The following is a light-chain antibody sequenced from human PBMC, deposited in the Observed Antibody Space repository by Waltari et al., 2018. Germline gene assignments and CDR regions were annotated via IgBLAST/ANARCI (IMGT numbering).Light chain of an antibody. J-gene: IGKJ1*01. CDR2: GAS. Sequence: DIVLTQSPGSLSSSPGERVTLSCRASQSVSRALAWYQQTPGQAPRLLIFGASNRATGIPDRFSGSGSETDFSLTISRLEPEDFAVYYCQHYVRLPATFGRGTKVEIK. CDR1: QSVSRA. V-gene: IGKV3-20*01. CDR3: QHYVRLPAT.